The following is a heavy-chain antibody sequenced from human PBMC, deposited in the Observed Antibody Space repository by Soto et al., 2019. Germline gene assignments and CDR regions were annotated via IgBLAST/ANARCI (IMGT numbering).Heavy chain of an antibody. D-gene: IGHD3-10*01. CDR1: GYTFTTYG. Sequence: ASVKVSCKTSGYTFTTYGVSWVRQAPGQGLEWMGWISAYNGNTNYAQKLQGRVTMTTDTSTSTAYMELRGLRSDDTAVYYCASDRYYYGSGSYYISWFDPWCQGTLVTVSS. CDR2: ISAYNGNT. J-gene: IGHJ5*02. CDR3: ASDRYYYGSGSYYISWFDP. V-gene: IGHV1-18*04.